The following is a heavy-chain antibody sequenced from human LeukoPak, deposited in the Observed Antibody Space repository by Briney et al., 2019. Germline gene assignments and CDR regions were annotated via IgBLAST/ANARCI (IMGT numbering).Heavy chain of an antibody. D-gene: IGHD5-12*01. V-gene: IGHV3-23*01. CDR3: VKPPEWLRLRADAFDT. CDR2: ISGSGDHT. CDR1: GFTFSDCG. J-gene: IGHJ3*02. Sequence: GGSLRLSCVASGFTFSDCGMSWVRHSPEKGLEWVAGISGSGDHTYYGDSVKGRFIISRDNSRNTVYLQLNSLTAEDTALYYCVKPPEWLRLRADAFDTWGQGTRVTVSS.